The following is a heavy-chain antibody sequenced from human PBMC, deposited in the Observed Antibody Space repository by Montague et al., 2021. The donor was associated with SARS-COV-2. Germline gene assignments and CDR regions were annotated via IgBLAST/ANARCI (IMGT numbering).Heavy chain of an antibody. CDR1: GGSISSSSYY. D-gene: IGHD2-15*01. V-gene: IGHV4-39*01. J-gene: IGHJ4*02. Sequence: SETLSLTCTVSGGSISSSSYYWGWIRQPPGKGLEWIGSIYYGGSTYYNPSLKSRVTISVDTSKNQFSLKLSSVTAADTAVYYCARLASGWWELTLDYWGQGTLVTVSP. CDR3: ARLASGWWELTLDY. CDR2: IYYGGST.